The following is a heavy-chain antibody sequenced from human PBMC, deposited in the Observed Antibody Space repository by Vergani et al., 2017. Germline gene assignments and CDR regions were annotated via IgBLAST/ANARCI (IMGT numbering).Heavy chain of an antibody. V-gene: IGHV3-9*01. CDR2: ISWNSGSI. J-gene: IGHJ3*02. CDR1: GFTFDDYA. CDR3: AADWHAFDI. D-gene: IGHD2-21*01. Sequence: EVQLVESGGGLVQPGRSLRLSCAASGFTFDDYAMHWVRQAPGKGLEWVSGISWNSGSIGYADSVKGRFTISRDNAKNSPYLQMNSLRAEDTALYYCAADWHAFDIWGQGTMVTVSS.